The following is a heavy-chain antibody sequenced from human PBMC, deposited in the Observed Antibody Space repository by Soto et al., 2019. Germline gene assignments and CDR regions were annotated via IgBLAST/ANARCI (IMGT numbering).Heavy chain of an antibody. Sequence: EVQLLESGGGLVQPGGSLRLSCAASGFTFATYTMSWVRQTPGKGLEWVSAITGSDGRTYYADSVKGRFTISRDNSKNTLYRQMTSLGAEDTAVYYCAKNSAATIRVGFDYWGQGTLVTVSS. CDR1: GFTFATYT. V-gene: IGHV3-23*01. CDR3: AKNSAATIRVGFDY. CDR2: ITGSDGRT. J-gene: IGHJ4*02. D-gene: IGHD5-12*01.